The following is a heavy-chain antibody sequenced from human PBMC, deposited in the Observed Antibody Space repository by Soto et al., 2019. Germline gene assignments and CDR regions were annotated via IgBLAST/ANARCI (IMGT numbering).Heavy chain of an antibody. CDR3: ARHTDCGSGSSCLGSDNMDTDAFDI. D-gene: IGHD3-10*01. CDR2: IYYSGNT. J-gene: IGHJ3*02. V-gene: IGHV4-39*01. CDR1: GGSISSDIHY. Sequence: SGTLSLTYTVSGGSISSDIHYWGWIRQPPGKGLEWFGTIYYSGNTYYNPSLRSRVTISMDTSTNQFSLRLTSVTAADTAVYYCARHTDCGSGSSCLGSDNMDTDAFDIWGQGTMVT.